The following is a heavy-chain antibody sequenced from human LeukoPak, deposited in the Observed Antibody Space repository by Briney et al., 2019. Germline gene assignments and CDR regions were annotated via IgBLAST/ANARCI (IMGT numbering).Heavy chain of an antibody. J-gene: IGHJ4*02. Sequence: ASVKVSCKASGYTFTGYYMHWVRQAPGQGLEWMGRINPNSGGTNYAQKFQGRVTMTRDTSTSTVYMELNNLRSEDTAVYYCARVPAPPRPYYYVPFDYWGQGTLVTVSS. CDR3: ARVPAPPRPYYYVPFDY. V-gene: IGHV1-2*06. CDR1: GYTFTGYY. CDR2: INPNSGGT. D-gene: IGHD3-10*02.